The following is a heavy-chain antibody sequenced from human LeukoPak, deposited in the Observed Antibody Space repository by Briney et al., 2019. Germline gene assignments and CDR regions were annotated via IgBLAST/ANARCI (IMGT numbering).Heavy chain of an antibody. CDR2: IFNSGST. CDR1: GGSISSGNYS. Sequence: PSETLSLTCTVSGGSISSGNYSWTWIRQPAGKGLEWIGRIFNSGSTNYNPSLKSRVTMSVDTSKNQFSLKLNSVTAADTAVYYCGRWDGDPWGQGTLVTVSS. CDR3: GRWDGDP. J-gene: IGHJ5*02. V-gene: IGHV4-61*02. D-gene: IGHD1-26*01.